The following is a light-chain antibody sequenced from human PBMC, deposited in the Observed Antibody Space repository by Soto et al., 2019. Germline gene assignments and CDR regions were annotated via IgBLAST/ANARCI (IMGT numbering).Light chain of an antibody. CDR2: AAS. Sequence: IQLTQSPSSLSASVGDRVTITCRASQGISSYLAWYQQKPGKAPKLLIYAASTLQSGVPSRFSGSGSGTDFTLTISSLQPEDFATYFCQKLDAYPPWTFGQGTKVDIK. J-gene: IGKJ1*01. V-gene: IGKV1-9*01. CDR1: QGISSY. CDR3: QKLDAYPPWT.